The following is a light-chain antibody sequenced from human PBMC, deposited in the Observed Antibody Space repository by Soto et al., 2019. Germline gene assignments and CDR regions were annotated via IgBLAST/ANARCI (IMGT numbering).Light chain of an antibody. CDR2: GAS. V-gene: IGKV3-15*01. J-gene: IGKJ2*01. CDR1: ESLSSD. Sequence: EIVMTQSPATLSVSPGERVTLSCRASESLSSDVAWYQQKPGQAPRLLIYGASTKATGIPARFSGSGSATDFTLTISSLQSEDFAVYYCQSYDDWPFTFGQGTKLEIK. CDR3: QSYDDWPFT.